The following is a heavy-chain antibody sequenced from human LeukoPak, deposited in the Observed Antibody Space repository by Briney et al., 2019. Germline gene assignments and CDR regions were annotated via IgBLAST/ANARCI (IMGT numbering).Heavy chain of an antibody. J-gene: IGHJ4*02. V-gene: IGHV1-69*13. Sequence: ASVKVSCTASGGTFSIYAISWVRQAPGQGLEWMGGIIPIFGTANYAQKFQGRVTITADESTSTAYMELSSLRSEDTAVYYCARESAAGLQGYWGQGTLVTVSS. D-gene: IGHD6-13*01. CDR2: IIPIFGTA. CDR1: GGTFSIYA. CDR3: ARESAAGLQGY.